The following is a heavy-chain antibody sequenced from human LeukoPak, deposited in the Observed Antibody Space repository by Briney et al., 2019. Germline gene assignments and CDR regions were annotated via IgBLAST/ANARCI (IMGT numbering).Heavy chain of an antibody. CDR2: INPNSGGT. CDR1: GYTFTGYY. Sequence: GASVKVSCKASGYTFTGYYMHWVRQAPGQGLEWMGWINPNSGGTNYAQKFQGRVTMTRDTSISTAYMELSRLRSDDTAVYYCARDRDTMVKGVIIGAFDIWGQGTMVTVSS. V-gene: IGHV1-2*02. D-gene: IGHD3-10*01. J-gene: IGHJ3*02. CDR3: ARDRDTMVKGVIIGAFDI.